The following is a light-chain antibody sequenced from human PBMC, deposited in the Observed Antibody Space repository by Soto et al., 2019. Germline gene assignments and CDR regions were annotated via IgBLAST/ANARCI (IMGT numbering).Light chain of an antibody. CDR2: KAS. CDR3: QQYNSYPLT. CDR1: QSISTW. J-gene: IGKJ4*01. Sequence: DIQMTQSPSTLSASVGDSVTVTCRASQSISTWLAWYQQKPGKAPKLLIYKASSLESGVPSRFSGSGSGTEFTFTISSLQPDDVASYYCQQYNSYPLTLGGGTKVDI. V-gene: IGKV1-5*03.